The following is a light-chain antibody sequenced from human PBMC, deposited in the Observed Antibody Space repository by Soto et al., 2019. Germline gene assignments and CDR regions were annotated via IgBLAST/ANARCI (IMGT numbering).Light chain of an antibody. CDR2: GAS. CDR3: QQYNKWPQWT. CDR1: QSVSSN. J-gene: IGKJ1*01. Sequence: EIVMTQSPATLSVSPGERATLSCRASQSVSSNLAWYQQKPGQAPRLLIYGASTRATGIPARFSGSGSGTGFTLTISSLQSEDFAVYYCQQYNKWPQWTFGQGTKVDI. V-gene: IGKV3-15*01.